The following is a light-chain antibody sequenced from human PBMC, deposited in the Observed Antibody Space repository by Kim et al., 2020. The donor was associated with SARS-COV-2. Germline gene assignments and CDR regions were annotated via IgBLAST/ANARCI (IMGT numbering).Light chain of an antibody. V-gene: IGKV1-NL1*01. CDR2: ATS. CDR3: QQYYRHPLT. Sequence: DIQMTQSPSSLSASVGDRLTLTCRASQGISNSLAWYQQKPGKAPKLLLSATSKLERGVPSRFSGSGSGTTYTLTISNLQPEDFATYYCQQYYRHPLTFGGGTKVDIK. J-gene: IGKJ4*01. CDR1: QGISNS.